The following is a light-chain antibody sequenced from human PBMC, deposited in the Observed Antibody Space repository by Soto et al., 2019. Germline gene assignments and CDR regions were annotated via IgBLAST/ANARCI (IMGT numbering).Light chain of an antibody. J-gene: IGKJ5*01. Sequence: EIVLTQPPATLSLSPGERATLSCRASQSVSSNLAWYQQKPGQAPRLLIYDTSNRVTGIPARFSGSRSGTDFTLTISSLEPEDFAVYFCHQRNKFGQGTRLEIK. V-gene: IGKV3-11*01. CDR1: QSVSSN. CDR2: DTS. CDR3: HQRNK.